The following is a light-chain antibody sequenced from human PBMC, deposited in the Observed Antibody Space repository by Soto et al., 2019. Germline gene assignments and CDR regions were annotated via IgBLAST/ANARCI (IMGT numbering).Light chain of an antibody. Sequence: IQMTYARPSLPASVGVRVTITCRARLPISNYLAWYQQKPGKIPNLLIDAASTLQAGVPSRFSGSGSGTDFTLTISSLQPEDVAAYYCQKYNSAPLTFGGGTKVDIK. V-gene: IGKV1-27*01. CDR3: QKYNSAPLT. CDR2: AAS. J-gene: IGKJ4*01. CDR1: LPISNY.